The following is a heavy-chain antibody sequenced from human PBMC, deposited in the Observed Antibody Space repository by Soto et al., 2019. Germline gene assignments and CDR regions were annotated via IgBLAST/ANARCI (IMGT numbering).Heavy chain of an antibody. CDR3: ARHRIEVVWRGFDF. J-gene: IGHJ4*02. Sequence: SETLSLTCTVSTDSSSFTNSYWGWIRQPPGKGLQWIGSSSYNGGTFYNPSLKGRVVISFDTSKKQSSLQVASVTAADTAVYFCARHRIEVVWRGFDFWGQGSPVTVS. V-gene: IGHV4-39*01. CDR2: SSYNGGT. CDR1: TDSSSFTNSY. D-gene: IGHD3-10*01.